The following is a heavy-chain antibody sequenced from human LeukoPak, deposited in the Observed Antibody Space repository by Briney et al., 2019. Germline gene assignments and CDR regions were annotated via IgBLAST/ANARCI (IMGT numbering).Heavy chain of an antibody. CDR3: AKRGVVIRVILVGFHKEAYYFDS. D-gene: IGHD3-22*01. V-gene: IGHV3-23*01. J-gene: IGHJ4*02. CDR2: ISGSGGST. Sequence: GGSLRLSCEVSGFTVTSNHMSWVRQAPGKGLEWVSAISGSGGSTYYADSVKGRFTISRDNSKNTLYLQMNSLRAEDTAVYFCAKRGVVIRVILVGFHKEAYYFDSWGQGALVTVSS. CDR1: GFTVTSNH.